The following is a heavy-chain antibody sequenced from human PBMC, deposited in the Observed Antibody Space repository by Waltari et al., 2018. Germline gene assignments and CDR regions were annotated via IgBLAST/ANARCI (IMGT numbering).Heavy chain of an antibody. D-gene: IGHD6-19*01. Sequence: EVQLLESGGGLVQPGGSLRLSCAASGFTFSSYAMSWVRQAPGKGLEWVSVIYSGGSSTYYADSGKGRFTISRDNSKNTLYLQMNSLRAEDTAVYYCAKDITSGWSGYDAFDIWGQGTMVTVSS. CDR2: IYSGGSST. V-gene: IGHV3-23*03. CDR3: AKDITSGWSGYDAFDI. CDR1: GFTFSSYA. J-gene: IGHJ3*02.